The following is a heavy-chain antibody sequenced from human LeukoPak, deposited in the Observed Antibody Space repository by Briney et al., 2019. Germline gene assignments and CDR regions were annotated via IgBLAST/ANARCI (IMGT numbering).Heavy chain of an antibody. CDR1: GGSISSYY. V-gene: IGHV4-59*01. D-gene: IGHD1-1*01. J-gene: IGHJ5*02. CDR3: SREGTAGPRLPRFDP. CDR2: IYYSGYS. Sequence: ETLSLTCTVSGGSISSYYWSWVRQPPGKGLEWVGDIYYSGYSNFNPSRKRRVTISLDPPKNQYYLTLSSVTAADTAVYCCSREGTAGPRLPRFDPWGQGTVVRVSS.